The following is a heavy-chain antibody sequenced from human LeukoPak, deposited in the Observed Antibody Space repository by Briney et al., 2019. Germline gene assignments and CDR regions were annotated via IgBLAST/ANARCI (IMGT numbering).Heavy chain of an antibody. CDR2: ISGNGENT. J-gene: IGHJ5*02. V-gene: IGHV3-43*02. CDR3: AEARRVNMTYGTFGP. Sequence: PGGSLRLSCTASGFTFGGYARRWVRQTPGKGLEWVSLISGNGENTYYADSVKGRFTISRDTSKNSLYLPINRLRTEDTAFYSCAEARRVNMTYGTFGPWGRGTPVTVSS. CDR1: GFTFGGYA. D-gene: IGHD4-17*01.